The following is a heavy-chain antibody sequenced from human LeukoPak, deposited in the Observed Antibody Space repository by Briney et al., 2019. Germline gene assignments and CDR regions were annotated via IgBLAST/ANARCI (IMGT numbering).Heavy chain of an antibody. D-gene: IGHD5-18*01. CDR3: ARQEGGIQQWSYYFDF. CDR1: GDSVSSNSAA. V-gene: IGHV6-1*01. CDR2: TFYRSKWYN. Sequence: SQTLSLTCAISGDSVSSNSAAWNWIRQSPSRGLEWLGRTFYRSKWYNDYAVSVKSRITINPDTSKNQFSLELTSVTPADTALYYCARQEGGIQQWSYYFDFWGQGTLVTVSS. J-gene: IGHJ4*02.